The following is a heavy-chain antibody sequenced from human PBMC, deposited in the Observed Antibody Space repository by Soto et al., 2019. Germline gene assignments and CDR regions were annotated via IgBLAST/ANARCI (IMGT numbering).Heavy chain of an antibody. CDR3: ARPTDYHYGMQV. Sequence: GESLKISCKGSGYNFHTYWIAWVRQIPGKGLEWMGFIYPHDSDTRYSPSFRGQVTISADKSINTAYLQWTSLKASDTAIYFCARPTDYHYGMQVWGQGTMVTVSS. CDR1: GYNFHTYW. D-gene: IGHD4-17*01. CDR2: IYPHDSDT. J-gene: IGHJ6*02. V-gene: IGHV5-51*01.